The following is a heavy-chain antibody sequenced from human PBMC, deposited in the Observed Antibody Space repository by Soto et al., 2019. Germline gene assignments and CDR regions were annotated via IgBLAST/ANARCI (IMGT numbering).Heavy chain of an antibody. Sequence: RGSLRLSAAASESTVSSSSRTWVRYAQGKGLESVSYISSSSSTIYYADAVKGRLTISRDNAKNSLHLQMNSLRDEDTAVYYCARDTTSGLFVVPFDSWGKGPLVTVS. V-gene: IGHV3-48*02. CDR1: ESTVSSSS. J-gene: IGHJ4*02. CDR2: ISSSSSTI. CDR3: ARDTTSGLFVVPFDS. D-gene: IGHD3-22*01.